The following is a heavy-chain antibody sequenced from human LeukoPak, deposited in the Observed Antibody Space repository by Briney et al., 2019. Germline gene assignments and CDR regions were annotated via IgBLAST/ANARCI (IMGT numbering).Heavy chain of an antibody. V-gene: IGHV1-69*04. CDR3: TREVSVAYFDY. Sequence: SVKVSCKASGGTFSSYTISWVRQAPGQGLEWMGRIIPILGIANYAQKFQGRVTITADKSTSTAYMELSSLRSEDTAVYYCTREVSVAYFDYWGQGTLVTVSS. CDR1: GGTFSSYT. J-gene: IGHJ4*02. D-gene: IGHD4-23*01. CDR2: IIPILGIA.